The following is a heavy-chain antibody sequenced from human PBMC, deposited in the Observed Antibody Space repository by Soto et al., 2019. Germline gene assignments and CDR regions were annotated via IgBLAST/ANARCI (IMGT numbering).Heavy chain of an antibody. Sequence: ASVKVSCKASGYTFTSYGISWVRQAPGQGLEWMGWISAYNGNTNYAQKLQGRVTMTTDTSTSTAYMELRSLRSDDTAVYYCARVGSTSCYACYYYYMDVWGKGTTVTVSS. D-gene: IGHD2-2*01. CDR2: ISAYNGNT. J-gene: IGHJ6*03. CDR3: ARVGSTSCYACYYYYMDV. V-gene: IGHV1-18*01. CDR1: GYTFTSYG.